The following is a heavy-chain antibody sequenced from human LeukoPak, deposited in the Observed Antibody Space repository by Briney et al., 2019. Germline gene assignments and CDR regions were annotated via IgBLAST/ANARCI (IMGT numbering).Heavy chain of an antibody. CDR3: ARSYNYGRYLFDS. Sequence: SETLSLSCAVYGGSFSGYYLNWIRQPPGKGLEWIGEINRGGSTNYNPSLKCRITISVDTSKNQFSLKLTSVTAADTAVYYCARSYNYGRYLFDSWGQGILVTVSS. V-gene: IGHV4-34*01. CDR2: INRGGST. D-gene: IGHD3-10*01. J-gene: IGHJ4*02. CDR1: GGSFSGYY.